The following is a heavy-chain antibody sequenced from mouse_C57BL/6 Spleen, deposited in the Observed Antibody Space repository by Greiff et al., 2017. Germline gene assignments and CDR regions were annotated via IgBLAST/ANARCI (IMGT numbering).Heavy chain of an antibody. D-gene: IGHD1-1*01. CDR2: INPNNGGT. CDR3: ARWSSGDAMDD. Sequence: EVKLQQSGPELVKPGASVKISCKASGYTFTDYYMNWVKQSHGKSLEWIGDINPNNGGTSYNQKFKGKATLTVDKSSSTAYMELRSLTTEDSAVYYGARWSSGDAMDDWGQGTSVTVSS. V-gene: IGHV1-26*01. J-gene: IGHJ4*01. CDR1: GYTFTDYY.